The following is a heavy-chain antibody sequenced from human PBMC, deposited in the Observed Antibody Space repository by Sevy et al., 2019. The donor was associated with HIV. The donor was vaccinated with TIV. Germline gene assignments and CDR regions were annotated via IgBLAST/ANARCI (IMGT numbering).Heavy chain of an antibody. J-gene: IGHJ4*02. CDR3: AGGDRGYYDSSGYYRDYFDY. Sequence: SETLSLTCAVYGGSFSGYYWSWIRQPPGKGLEWIGEINHSGSTNYNPSLKGRVTISVDTSKNQFSLKLSSVTAADTAGYYCAGGDRGYYDSSGYYRDYFDYWGQGTLVTVSS. CDR2: INHSGST. D-gene: IGHD3-22*01. CDR1: GGSFSGYY. V-gene: IGHV4-34*01.